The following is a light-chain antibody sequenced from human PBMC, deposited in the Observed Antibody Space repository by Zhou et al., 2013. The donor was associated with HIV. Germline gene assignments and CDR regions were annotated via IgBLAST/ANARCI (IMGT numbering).Light chain of an antibody. V-gene: IGKV3-20*01. CDR1: QTVYSSY. Sequence: EFVLTQSPGTLSLSPGERATLSCRASQTVYSSYLAWFQQKPGQAPTLLIYGASNRALGVPDRFSGSGSGTDFTLRVARLQPEDSAVYYCQQYANAPYTFGQGTKLEIK. J-gene: IGKJ2*01. CDR2: GAS. CDR3: QQYANAPYT.